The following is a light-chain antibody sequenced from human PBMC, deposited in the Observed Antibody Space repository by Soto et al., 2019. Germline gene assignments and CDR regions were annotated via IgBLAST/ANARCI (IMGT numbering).Light chain of an antibody. V-gene: IGKV1-5*01. J-gene: IGKJ5*01. Sequence: DIKMTQSPSTLSASAGDRVTVTCRASQSISRWLAWYQQKPGKAPQALIYDASSLKSGVPSRFSGNGSGTEFTLTISSLQPDDFATYYCQQYNTYSTFGRGTRLEIK. CDR2: DAS. CDR1: QSISRW. CDR3: QQYNTYST.